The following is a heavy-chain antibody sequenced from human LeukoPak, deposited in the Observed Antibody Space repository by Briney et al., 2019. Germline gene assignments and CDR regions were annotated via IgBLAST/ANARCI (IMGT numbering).Heavy chain of an antibody. D-gene: IGHD6-19*01. J-gene: IGHJ5*02. V-gene: IGHV3-23*01. CDR1: GFTFSSYA. CDR2: ISGSGGST. CDR3: ARDLSDSSGWDALDP. Sequence: GGSLRLSCAASGFTFSSYAMSWVRQAPGKGLEWVSAISGSGGSTYYVDSVKGRFTISRDNSKNTLYLQMNSLRAEDTAVYYCARDLSDSSGWDALDPWGQGTLVTVSS.